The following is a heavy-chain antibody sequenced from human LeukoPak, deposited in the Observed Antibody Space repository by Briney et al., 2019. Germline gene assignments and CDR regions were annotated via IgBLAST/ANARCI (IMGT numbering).Heavy chain of an antibody. CDR1: GGSISSYY. CDR2: IYYSGST. D-gene: IGHD6-13*01. Sequence: SETLSLTCTVSGGSISSYYWSWIRQPPGKGLEWIGYIYYSGSTNYNPSLKSRVTISVDTSKNQFSLKLSSVTAADTAVYYCAREPSIAAAGRWFDPWGQGTLVNVSS. CDR3: AREPSIAAAGRWFDP. J-gene: IGHJ5*02. V-gene: IGHV4-59*01.